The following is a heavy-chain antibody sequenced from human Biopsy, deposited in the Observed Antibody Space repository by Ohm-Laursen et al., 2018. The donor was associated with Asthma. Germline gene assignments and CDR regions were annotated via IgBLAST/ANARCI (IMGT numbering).Heavy chain of an antibody. J-gene: IGHJ4*02. CDR1: GFVFRSHA. V-gene: IGHV3-30*18. Sequence: SLRLSCAASGFVFRSHAMHWVRQAPGKGLEWVAVVSYDGGVAHYSDSMKGRFTISRDNAKSTLYLQMNRLRTDDTAVYYCAKRRGYSDLTDFDHWGQGTLVTVSS. CDR2: VSYDGGVA. CDR3: AKRRGYSDLTDFDH. D-gene: IGHD3-3*01.